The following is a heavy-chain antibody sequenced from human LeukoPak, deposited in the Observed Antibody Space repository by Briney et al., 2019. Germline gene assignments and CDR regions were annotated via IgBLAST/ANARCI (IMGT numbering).Heavy chain of an antibody. J-gene: IGHJ5*02. D-gene: IGHD3-3*01. Sequence: SETLSLTCGVYGGSFSNYYWSCIRQSPGKGLEWIGEINHSGSTNYNPSLKSRVTISVDTSKNQFSLKLSSVTAADTAVYYCARGKTITIFGVVITPSGNWFDPWGQGTLVTVSS. CDR1: GGSFSNYY. V-gene: IGHV4-34*01. CDR3: ARGKTITIFGVVITPSGNWFDP. CDR2: INHSGST.